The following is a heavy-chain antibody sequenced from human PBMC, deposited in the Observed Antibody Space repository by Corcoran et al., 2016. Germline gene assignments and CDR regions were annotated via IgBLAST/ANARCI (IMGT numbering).Heavy chain of an antibody. V-gene: IGHV5-51*01. CDR1: GYDFSNYW. CDR2: IYPGDSDA. D-gene: IGHD5-12*01. J-gene: IGHJ4*02. CDR3: TRLWNGYNYALDY. Sequence: EVQLVQSGAEVKKPGESLKISCVGSGYDFSNYWIAWVRQMPGKGLGWVGLIYPGDSDAGYSPSFQGQVTISADRSTSTAYLQWSSLKASDTAMYYCTRLWNGYNYALDYWGQGTLVTVSS.